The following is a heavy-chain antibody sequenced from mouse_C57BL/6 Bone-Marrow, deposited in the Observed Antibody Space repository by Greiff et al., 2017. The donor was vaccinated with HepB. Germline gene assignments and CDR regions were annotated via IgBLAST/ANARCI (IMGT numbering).Heavy chain of an antibody. J-gene: IGHJ3*01. CDR3: ARSKSFAY. CDR1: GYTFTSYW. V-gene: IGHV1-69*01. CDR2: IDPSDSYT. D-gene: IGHD1-3*01. Sequence: VQLQQPGAELVMPGASVKLSCKASGYTFTSYWMHWVKQRPGQGLEWIGEIDPSDSYTNYNQKFKGKSTLTVDKSSSTAYMQLSSLTSEDSAVYYCARSKSFAYWGQGTLVTVSA.